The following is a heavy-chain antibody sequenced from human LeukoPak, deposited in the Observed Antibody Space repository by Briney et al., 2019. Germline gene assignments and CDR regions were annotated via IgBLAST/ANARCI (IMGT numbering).Heavy chain of an antibody. CDR2: INPNSGGT. D-gene: IGHD3-16*02. CDR1: GYTFTGYY. J-gene: IGHJ4*02. CDR3: ARVGGVMITFGGVIA. V-gene: IGHV1-2*02. Sequence: WASVKVSCKASGYTFTGYYMHWVRQAPGQGLEWMGWINPNSGGTNYAQKFQGRVTMTRDTSISTAYMELSRLRSDDTAVYYCARVGGVMITFGGVIAWGQGTLVTVSS.